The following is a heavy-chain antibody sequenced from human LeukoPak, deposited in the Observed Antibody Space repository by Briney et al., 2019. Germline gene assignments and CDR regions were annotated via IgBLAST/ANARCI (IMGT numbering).Heavy chain of an antibody. J-gene: IGHJ4*02. V-gene: IGHV3-49*04. CDR3: TSPRGTYYDSSGYYPIDY. CDR1: GFTFGDYA. D-gene: IGHD3-22*01. Sequence: GGSLRLSCTASGFTFGDYAMSWVRQAPGKGLEWVGFIRSEAYGGTTEYAASVKGRFTISRDDSKSIAYLQMNSLKTEDTAVYYCTSPRGTYYDSSGYYPIDYWGQGTLVTVSS. CDR2: IRSEAYGGTT.